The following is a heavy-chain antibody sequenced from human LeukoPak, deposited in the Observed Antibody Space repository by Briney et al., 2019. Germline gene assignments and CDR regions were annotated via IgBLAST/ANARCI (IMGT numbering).Heavy chain of an antibody. CDR1: GFIFSDYS. CDR3: ARDNAGLVKHLDAFDL. Sequence: PGRSLRLSCAASGFIFSDYSMHWVRQAPGKGLEWVAVIWNDGSNTYYGDSVKGLFTISRDNSKNTLYLQMNSLRAEDTAVYYCARDNAGLVKHLDAFDLWGQGTMVTVAS. D-gene: IGHD1-26*01. J-gene: IGHJ3*01. V-gene: IGHV3-33*01. CDR2: IWNDGSNT.